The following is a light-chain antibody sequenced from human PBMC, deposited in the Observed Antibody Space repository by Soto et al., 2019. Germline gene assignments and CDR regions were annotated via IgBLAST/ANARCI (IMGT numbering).Light chain of an antibody. V-gene: IGKV3-20*01. Sequence: EIVLTQSPGTLSLSPGERATLSCRASQSVGGSYLAWYKQKPGQAPRLLIYGASSRATDIPDRFSGSGSETDFTLTISRLEPEDFAVYFCQKYGSSFPSTFGQGTKVDI. CDR3: QKYGSSFPST. CDR2: GAS. J-gene: IGKJ1*01. CDR1: QSVGGSY.